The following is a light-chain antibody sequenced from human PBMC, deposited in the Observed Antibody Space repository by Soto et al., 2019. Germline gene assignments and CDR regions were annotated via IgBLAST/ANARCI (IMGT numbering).Light chain of an antibody. CDR3: SSYTSSSTLYV. CDR2: DVS. Sequence: QSALTQPASVSGSPGQSITISCTGTSSDVGGYNYVSWYQQHPGKAPKLMNYDVSNRPSGDSNRFSGSKSGNTASLTISGLQAEDEDDYYCSSYTSSSTLYVVGTGTK. V-gene: IGLV2-14*01. CDR1: SSDVGGYNY. J-gene: IGLJ1*01.